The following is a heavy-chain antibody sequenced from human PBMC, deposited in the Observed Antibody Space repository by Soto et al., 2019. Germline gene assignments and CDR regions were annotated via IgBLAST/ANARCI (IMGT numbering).Heavy chain of an antibody. D-gene: IGHD4-4*01. CDR2: ISSNGSTT. CDR1: GFTFDDYG. Sequence: GSLRLSCAASGFTFDDYGMSWVRQAPGKGLEWVSYISSNGSTTGYADSVKGRFTISRDNARNSLYLQMNSLRAEDTAVYYCARDSNWAFDYWGQGTLVTVSS. CDR3: ARDSNWAFDY. V-gene: IGHV3-20*04. J-gene: IGHJ4*02.